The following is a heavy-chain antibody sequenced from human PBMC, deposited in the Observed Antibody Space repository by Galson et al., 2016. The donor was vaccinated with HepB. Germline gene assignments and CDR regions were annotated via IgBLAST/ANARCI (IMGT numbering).Heavy chain of an antibody. CDR3: ARNPNSHYYYYYYGLDV. CDR1: GYTFSRYP. D-gene: IGHD4-23*01. CDR2: INPGNGNA. V-gene: IGHV1-3*01. Sequence: SVKVSCKASGYTFSRYPMHWVRQAPGQSLEWMGWINPGNGNAKYSQKFQGRVTITRDTTASTAYMEFSSLRSEDTAVYYCARNPNSHYYYYYYGLDVWGQGTTDTVSS. J-gene: IGHJ6*02.